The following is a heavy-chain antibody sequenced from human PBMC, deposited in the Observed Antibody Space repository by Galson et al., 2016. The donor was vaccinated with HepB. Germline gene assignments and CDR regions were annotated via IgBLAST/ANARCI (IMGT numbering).Heavy chain of an antibody. Sequence: SWVRQAPGQRFEWMGWISSFNGNTNYAQKFQARVTMTTDTSTTTAYMELRSLRSDDTAVYYCARGYSSAWYTGSFDYWGQGSLVTVSS. V-gene: IGHV1-18*01. J-gene: IGHJ4*02. D-gene: IGHD6-19*01. CDR2: ISSFNGNT. CDR3: ARGYSSAWYTGSFDY.